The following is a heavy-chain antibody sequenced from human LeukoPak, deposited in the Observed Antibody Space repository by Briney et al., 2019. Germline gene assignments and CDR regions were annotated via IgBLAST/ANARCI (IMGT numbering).Heavy chain of an antibody. CDR2: INHGVST. V-gene: IGHV4-34*01. D-gene: IGHD2-15*01. Sequence: SETLSLTCAVYGVSCCGNYWSWIGQPPGKGLEWMGEINHGVSTNYNPSLKRRVTISVHTSKIQFSLKLRSVTPADTAVYYCARRRVVVADFDYWGQGTLVTVSS. J-gene: IGHJ4*02. CDR3: ARRRVVVADFDY. CDR1: GVSCCGNY.